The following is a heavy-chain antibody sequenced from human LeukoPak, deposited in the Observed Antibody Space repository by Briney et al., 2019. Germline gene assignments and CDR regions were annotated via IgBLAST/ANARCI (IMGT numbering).Heavy chain of an antibody. CDR1: GGTFSSYA. Sequence: ASVKVSCKASGGTFSSYAISWVRQAPGQGLEWMEGIIPIFGTANYAQKFQGRVTITADESTSTAYMELSSLRPEDTAVYYCARGRGGSGSYYFDYWGQGTLVTVSS. CDR2: IIPIFGTA. D-gene: IGHD3-10*01. J-gene: IGHJ4*02. V-gene: IGHV1-69*13. CDR3: ARGRGGSGSYYFDY.